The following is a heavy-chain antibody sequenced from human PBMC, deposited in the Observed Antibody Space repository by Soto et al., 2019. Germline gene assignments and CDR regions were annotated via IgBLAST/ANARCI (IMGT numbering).Heavy chain of an antibody. CDR1: GFTFSSYA. CDR2: ISGSGGST. D-gene: IGHD6-6*01. V-gene: IGHV3-23*01. Sequence: EVQLLESGGGLVQPGGSLRLSCAASGFTFSSYAMSWVRQAPGKGLEWVSAISGSGGSTYYADSVKGRFTISRDNSKNTLYLQMNSLRAEDTAVYYCAKDRRDSSSSDEPDHYYYYYYMDVWGKGTTVTVSS. J-gene: IGHJ6*03. CDR3: AKDRRDSSSSDEPDHYYYYYYMDV.